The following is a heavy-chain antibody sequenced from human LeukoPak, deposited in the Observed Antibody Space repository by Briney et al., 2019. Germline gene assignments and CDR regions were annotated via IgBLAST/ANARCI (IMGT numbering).Heavy chain of an antibody. D-gene: IGHD4-17*01. CDR1: GFTFSSYE. J-gene: IGHJ4*02. CDR3: ARGSRKADSGANRYYFDY. CDR2: ISSSGSTI. V-gene: IGHV3-48*03. Sequence: GGTLRLSCAACGFTFSSYEMNWVRQAPGKGLEWVSYISSSGSTIYYADSVKGRFTISRDNAKNSLYLQMNSLRAEDTAVYYCARGSRKADSGANRYYFDYWGQGTLVTVPS.